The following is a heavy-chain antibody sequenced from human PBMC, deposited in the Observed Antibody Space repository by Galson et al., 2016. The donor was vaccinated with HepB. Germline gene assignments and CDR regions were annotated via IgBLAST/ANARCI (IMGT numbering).Heavy chain of an antibody. CDR1: GDSISGGYS. CDR3: SRPPSSIAAPSDAFDL. V-gene: IGHV4-31*03. CDR2: IYYRGTT. J-gene: IGHJ3*01. Sequence: TLSLTCTVSGDSISGGYSWNWIRQHPGKGLEWLGNIYYRGTTYYNPSLESRVTIPIGTSKNQFSLKLNSVTAADTAVYYCSRPPSSIAAPSDAFDLWGRGTMVTVSS. D-gene: IGHD6-6*01.